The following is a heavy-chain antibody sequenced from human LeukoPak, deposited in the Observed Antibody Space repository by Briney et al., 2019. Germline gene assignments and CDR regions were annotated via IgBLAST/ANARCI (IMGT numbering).Heavy chain of an antibody. CDR3: ARGGVWFDY. V-gene: IGHV4-59*01. CDR1: DGSISGYY. D-gene: IGHD2-8*02. CDR2: IYYSGST. Sequence: SETLSLTCTVSDGSISGYYWSWVRQPPGKGLEWIGYIYYSGSTNYNPSLKSRVTISVDTSRNQFSLKLSSVTAADTAVYYCARGGVWFDYWGQGTLVTVSS. J-gene: IGHJ4*02.